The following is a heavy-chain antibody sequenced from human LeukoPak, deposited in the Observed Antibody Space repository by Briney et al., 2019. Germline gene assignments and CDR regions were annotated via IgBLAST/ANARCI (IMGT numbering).Heavy chain of an antibody. CDR2: IWYDGSNK. CDR3: ARDPSYYDFWSGYYPGAFDI. V-gene: IGHV3-33*01. CDR1: GFTFSSYG. D-gene: IGHD3-3*01. Sequence: GGSLRLSCAASGFTFSSYGMQWVRQAPGKGLEWVAVIWYDGSNKYYADSVKGRFTISRDNSKNTLYLQMNSLRAEDTAVYYCARDPSYYDFWSGYYPGAFDIWGQGTMVTVSS. J-gene: IGHJ3*02.